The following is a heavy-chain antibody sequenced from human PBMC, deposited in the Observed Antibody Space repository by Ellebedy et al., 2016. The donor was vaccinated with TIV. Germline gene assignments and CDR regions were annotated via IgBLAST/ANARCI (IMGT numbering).Heavy chain of an antibody. J-gene: IGHJ5*02. Sequence: GSLRLSCAVSGASISSSYWSWIRQSPAKGLEWIAYIYSNGDINYNPSLKGRVTISLDSSKNQVSLRLSSVTAADTAVYYCARDIAWFDPWGQGTLVTVSS. CDR1: GASISSSY. D-gene: IGHD2-15*01. V-gene: IGHV4-59*01. CDR2: IYSNGDI. CDR3: ARDIAWFDP.